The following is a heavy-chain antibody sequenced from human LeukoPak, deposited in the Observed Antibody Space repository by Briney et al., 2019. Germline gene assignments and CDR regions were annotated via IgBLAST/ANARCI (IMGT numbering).Heavy chain of an antibody. V-gene: IGHV4-34*01. CDR3: ARGRSGQWLVTRNWFDP. CDR1: GGSCSGYY. CDR2: INHSGST. J-gene: IGHJ5*02. Sequence: SETLSLTCGIYGGSCSGYYWSWIRQPPGKGLEWIGEINHSGSTNDNPSLESRVTISVDTSKNQFSLKLSSVTAADTAVYYCARGRSGQWLVTRNWFDPWGQGTLVTVSS. D-gene: IGHD6-19*01.